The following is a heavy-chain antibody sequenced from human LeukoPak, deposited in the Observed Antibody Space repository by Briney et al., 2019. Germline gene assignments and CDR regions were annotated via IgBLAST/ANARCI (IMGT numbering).Heavy chain of an antibody. J-gene: IGHJ5*02. Sequence: GASVKVSCKASGYTFTGYYMHWVRQAPGQGLEWMGWINPHSGGTNYAQKFEGRVTMTRDTSTTTAYMELSRLRSDDTAVYYCARDSIVGATSVNWFDPWGQGTLVTVSS. D-gene: IGHD1-26*01. CDR2: INPHSGGT. V-gene: IGHV1-2*02. CDR3: ARDSIVGATSVNWFDP. CDR1: GYTFTGYY.